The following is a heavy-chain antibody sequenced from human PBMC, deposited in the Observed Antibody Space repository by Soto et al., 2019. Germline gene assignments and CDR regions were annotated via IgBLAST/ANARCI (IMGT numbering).Heavy chain of an antibody. CDR1: GFTFSSYG. Sequence: QVQLVESGGGVVQPGRSLRLSCAASGFTFSSYGMHWVRQAPGKGLEWVAVIWYDGSNKYYADSVKGRFTIYRDNSKNTLYLQMNSLRAEDTAVYYCARGELPHSPRYYYYGMDVWGQGTTVTVSS. CDR3: ARGELPHSPRYYYYGMDV. CDR2: IWYDGSNK. J-gene: IGHJ6*02. V-gene: IGHV3-33*01. D-gene: IGHD3-10*01.